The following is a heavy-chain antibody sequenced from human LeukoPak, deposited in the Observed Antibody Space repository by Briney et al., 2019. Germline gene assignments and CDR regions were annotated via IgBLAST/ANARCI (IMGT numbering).Heavy chain of an antibody. CDR1: GGPVSSYY. D-gene: IGHD2-21*02. CDR3: ARGYCRDDICQVFPY. J-gene: IGHJ4*02. Sequence: IPSETLSLTCTVSGGPVSSYYWSWIRQTPEKGLEWIGYMSYSGRTDYGPSLKSRVTMSVDTSKNQFSLKMSYVTAADTGVYYCARGYCRDDICQVFPYWGQGTLVTVSS. V-gene: IGHV4-59*02. CDR2: MSYSGRT.